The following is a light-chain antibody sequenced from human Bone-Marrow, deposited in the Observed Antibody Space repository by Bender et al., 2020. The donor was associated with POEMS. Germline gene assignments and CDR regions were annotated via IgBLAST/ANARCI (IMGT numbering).Light chain of an antibody. V-gene: IGLV1-36*01. Sequence: QSVVTQPPSLSEAPRQRVTISCSGSSSNIGNHGVNWYQQLPGEAPKLLIYYDDLLTPGVSDRFSASKSGTSASLAISEVKSEDDALYYCSGWYDSLSGWVCGGGTELAVL. CDR1: SSNIGNHG. CDR2: YDD. CDR3: SGWYDSLSGWV. J-gene: IGLJ3*02.